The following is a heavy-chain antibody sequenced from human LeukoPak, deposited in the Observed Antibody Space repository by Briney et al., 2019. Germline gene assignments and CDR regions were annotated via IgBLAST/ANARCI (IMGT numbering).Heavy chain of an antibody. CDR3: ARRPRFGSGSYLYYFDY. Sequence: GESLKISCKGSGYRFTSYWIGWVRQMPGKGLEWMGIISPGDSETRYSPSFQGQVTISADKSISTAYLQWSSLRASDTAMYYCARRPRFGSGSYLYYFDYWGQGTLVTVSS. J-gene: IGHJ4*02. V-gene: IGHV5-51*01. CDR2: ISPGDSET. CDR1: GYRFTSYW. D-gene: IGHD3-10*01.